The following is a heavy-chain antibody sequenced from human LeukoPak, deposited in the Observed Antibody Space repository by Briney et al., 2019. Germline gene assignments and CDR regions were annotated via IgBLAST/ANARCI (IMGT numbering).Heavy chain of an antibody. V-gene: IGHV3-23*01. CDR3: AKARGDYDILTGYYGGGYYFDY. J-gene: IGHJ4*02. CDR1: GFTFSSYA. D-gene: IGHD3-9*01. CDR2: ISGSGGST. Sequence: GGSLRLSCAASGFTFSSYAMSWVRQAPGKGLEWVSAISGSGGSTYYADSVKGRFTISRDNSKNTLYLQMNSMRAEATAVYYCAKARGDYDILTGYYGGGYYFDYWGQGTLVTVSS.